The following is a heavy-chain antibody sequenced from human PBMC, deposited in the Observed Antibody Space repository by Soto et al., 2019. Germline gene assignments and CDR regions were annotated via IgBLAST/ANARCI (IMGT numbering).Heavy chain of an antibody. J-gene: IGHJ6*02. V-gene: IGHV1-2*04. CDR3: ERGEVAGRDYYYGMDV. CDR2: INPNSGGT. D-gene: IGHD6-19*01. CDR1: GYTFTGYY. Sequence: ASVKVSCKASGYTFTGYYMHWVRQAPGQGLEWMGWINPNSGGTNYAQKFQGWVTMTRDTSISTAYMELSRLRSDDTAVYYCERGEVAGRDYYYGMDVWGQGTTVTVSS.